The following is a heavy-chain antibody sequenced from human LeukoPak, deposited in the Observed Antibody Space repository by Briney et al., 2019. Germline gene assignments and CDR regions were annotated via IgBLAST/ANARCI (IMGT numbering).Heavy chain of an antibody. CDR3: ARHMGCTGYLDY. J-gene: IGHJ4*02. D-gene: IGHD3-10*02. CDR2: INPNSGGT. V-gene: IGHV1-2*02. CDR1: GYTFTGYY. Sequence: ASVKVSCKASGYTFTGYYMHWVRQAPGQGLEGMGWINPNSGGTNYAQKFQGRVTLTRDTSISTAYMELSSLRSDDTAVYYCARHMGCTGYLDYWGQGTLVTVSS.